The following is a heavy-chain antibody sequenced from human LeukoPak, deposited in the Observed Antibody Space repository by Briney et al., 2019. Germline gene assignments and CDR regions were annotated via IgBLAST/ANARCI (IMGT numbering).Heavy chain of an antibody. J-gene: IGHJ4*02. CDR3: AKVYYYGSGTSRFYFDS. V-gene: IGHV3-23*01. Sequence: PGGSLRLSCAASGFTFSSYAMNWVRQAPGKGLEWVAGISGSGGSTYYADSVKGRFTISRDNSKDTLYLQMNSLSPEDTALFYRAKVYYYGSGTSRFYFDSWGQGTLVIVSS. D-gene: IGHD3-10*01. CDR2: ISGSGGST. CDR1: GFTFSSYA.